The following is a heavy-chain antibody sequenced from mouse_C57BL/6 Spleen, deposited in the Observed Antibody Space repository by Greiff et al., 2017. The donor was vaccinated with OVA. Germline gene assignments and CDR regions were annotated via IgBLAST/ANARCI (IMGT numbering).Heavy chain of an antibody. CDR2: IWSDGST. D-gene: IGHD2-4*01. V-gene: IGHV2-6-1*01. CDR1: GFSLTSYG. CDR3: ARQFYDYDGGYYAMDY. J-gene: IGHJ4*01. Sequence: QVQLQQSGPGLVAPSQSLSITCTVSGFSLTSYGVHWVRQPPGKGLEWLVVIWSDGSTTYNSALKSRLSISKDNSKSQVFLKMNSLQTDDTAMYYCARQFYDYDGGYYAMDYWGQGTSVTVSS.